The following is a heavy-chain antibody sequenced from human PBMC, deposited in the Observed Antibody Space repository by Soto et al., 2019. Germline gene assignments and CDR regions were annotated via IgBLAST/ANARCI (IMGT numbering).Heavy chain of an antibody. V-gene: IGHV4-34*01. Sequence: QVQLKQWGAGLLRPSETLSLTCGVYGGSFSGYYWSWIRQPPGKGLEWIGEINHEGSTNYNPSLKSRVTISIDTSKKQISLKLTSVTAADTAVYFCARDYGAQYYFDYWGQGTLVTVSS. CDR1: GGSFSGYY. CDR3: ARDYGAQYYFDY. J-gene: IGHJ4*02. D-gene: IGHD4-17*01. CDR2: INHEGST.